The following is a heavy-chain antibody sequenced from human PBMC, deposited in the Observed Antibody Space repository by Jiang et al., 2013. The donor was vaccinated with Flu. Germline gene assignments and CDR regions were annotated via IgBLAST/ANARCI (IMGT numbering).Heavy chain of an antibody. Sequence: GAEVKKPGSSLRVSCKASGGTLSSYASNWVRQAPGQGLEWMGGIIPIFGTTKYAQKFQGRVTITADESTGTVYMELTSLKSEDTAVYYCARAIGGYSYGPFEFWGQGTLVTVS. D-gene: IGHD5-18*01. CDR2: IIPIFGTT. V-gene: IGHV1-69*01. CDR3: ARAIGGYSYGPFEF. J-gene: IGHJ4*02. CDR1: GGTLSSYA.